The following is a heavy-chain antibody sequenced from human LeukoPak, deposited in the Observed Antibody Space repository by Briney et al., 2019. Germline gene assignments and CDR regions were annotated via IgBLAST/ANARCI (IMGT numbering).Heavy chain of an antibody. CDR1: GFTFS. Sequence: GGSLRLSCVGSGFTFSVHWVRQVPGKGLEWLTFIRHAGTDQHYADSVRGRFTISRDNSKNTVYLQMNSLRPEDTALYYCAEDGNWASVSWGQGTLVTVSS. D-gene: IGHD7-27*01. CDR2: IRHAGTDQ. J-gene: IGHJ5*02. V-gene: IGHV3-30*02. CDR3: AEDGNWASVS.